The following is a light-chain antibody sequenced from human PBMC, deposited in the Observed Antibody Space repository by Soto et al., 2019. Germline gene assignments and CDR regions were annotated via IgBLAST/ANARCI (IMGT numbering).Light chain of an antibody. CDR3: ASYTGYNTYV. J-gene: IGLJ1*01. Sequence: QSALTQPASVSGSPGQSITISCTGTSNDVGAYDYVSWYQQHPGKAPKLIIYEVTYRPSGVSDRFSGSKSGNTASLTISGLQAEDEADYYCASYTGYNTYVFGTGTKLTVL. V-gene: IGLV2-14*01. CDR1: SNDVGAYDY. CDR2: EVT.